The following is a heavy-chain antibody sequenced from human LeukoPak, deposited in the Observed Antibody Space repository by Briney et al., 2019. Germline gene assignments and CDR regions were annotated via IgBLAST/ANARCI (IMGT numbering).Heavy chain of an antibody. CDR1: GYTFTGYY. D-gene: IGHD5-12*01. CDR2: INPNSGGT. Sequence: ASVKVSCKASGYTFTGYYMHWVRQAPGQGLEWMVWINPNSGGTNYAQKFQGRVTMTRDTSIRTAYMELSRLRSDDTAVYYCASSNSGYDPFDYWGQGTMVTVSS. V-gene: IGHV1-2*02. CDR3: ASSNSGYDPFDY. J-gene: IGHJ4*02.